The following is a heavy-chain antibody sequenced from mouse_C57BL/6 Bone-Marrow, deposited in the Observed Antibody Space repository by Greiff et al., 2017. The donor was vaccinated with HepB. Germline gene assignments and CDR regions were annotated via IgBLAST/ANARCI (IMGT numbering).Heavy chain of an antibody. CDR2: IYPSDSET. D-gene: IGHD1-1*01. Sequence: QVQLQQPGAELVRPGSSVKLTCKATGYTFTSYWMDWVKQRPGQGLEWIGNIYPSDSETHYNQKFKDKATLTVDKSSNTAYMQLSSLTSEDSAVYYCARSDYGSNAYWGQGTLVTVSA. CDR1: GYTFTSYW. CDR3: ARSDYGSNAY. V-gene: IGHV1-61*01. J-gene: IGHJ3*01.